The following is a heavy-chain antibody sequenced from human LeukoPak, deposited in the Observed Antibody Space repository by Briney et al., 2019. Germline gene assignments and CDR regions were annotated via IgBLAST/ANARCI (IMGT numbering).Heavy chain of an antibody. CDR1: GYTFTNYY. D-gene: IGHD3-9*01. Sequence: GASVKVSCKASGYTFTNYYIHWVRQAPGQGLEWMGWINPNSGGTNYAQKLQGRVTMTTDTSTSTAYMELRSLRSDDTAVYYCARGGVLRYFDWLLTGMDVWGQGTTVTVSS. CDR3: ARGGVLRYFDWLLTGMDV. J-gene: IGHJ6*02. V-gene: IGHV1-2*02. CDR2: INPNSGGT.